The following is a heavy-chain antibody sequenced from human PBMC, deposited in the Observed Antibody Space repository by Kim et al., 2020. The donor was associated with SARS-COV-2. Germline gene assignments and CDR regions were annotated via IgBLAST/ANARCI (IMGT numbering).Heavy chain of an antibody. J-gene: IGHJ4*02. CDR3: ARQLGYCSGGSCYPDY. CDR1: GYSFTSYW. Sequence: GESLKISCKGSGYSFTSYWIGWVRQMPGKGLEWMGIIYPGDSDTRYSPSFQGQVTISADKSISTAYLQWSSLKASDTAMHYCARQLGYCSGGSCYPDYWCQGTLVPVSS. V-gene: IGHV5-51*01. D-gene: IGHD2-15*01. CDR2: IYPGDSDT.